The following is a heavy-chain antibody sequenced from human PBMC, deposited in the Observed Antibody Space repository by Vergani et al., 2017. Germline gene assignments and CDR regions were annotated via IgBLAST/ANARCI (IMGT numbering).Heavy chain of an antibody. V-gene: IGHV4-39*01. CDR1: GGSIRSTFYY. Sequence: QLQLQESDPGLVKPSETLSLTCTVSGGSIRSTFYYWGWIRQPPGKGLEWIGTIYYSGSTYYNPSLKSRVTISVDTSKNQFSLKLSSVTAADTAVYYCARLTLRGCFDYWGQGTLVTVSS. CDR2: IYYSGST. J-gene: IGHJ4*02. CDR3: ARLTLRGCFDY. D-gene: IGHD3-10*01.